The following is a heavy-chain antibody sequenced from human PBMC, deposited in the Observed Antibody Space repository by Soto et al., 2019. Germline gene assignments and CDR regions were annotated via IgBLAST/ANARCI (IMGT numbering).Heavy chain of an antibody. CDR3: ARDTGYSSSWYFDY. Sequence: GESLKISCAASGFTFSSYGMHWVRQAPGKGLEWVAVIWYDGSNKYYADSVKGRFTISRDNSKNTLYLQMNSLRAEDTAVYYCARDTGYSSSWYFDYWGQGTLVTVSS. V-gene: IGHV3-33*01. D-gene: IGHD6-13*01. CDR1: GFTFSSYG. CDR2: IWYDGSNK. J-gene: IGHJ4*02.